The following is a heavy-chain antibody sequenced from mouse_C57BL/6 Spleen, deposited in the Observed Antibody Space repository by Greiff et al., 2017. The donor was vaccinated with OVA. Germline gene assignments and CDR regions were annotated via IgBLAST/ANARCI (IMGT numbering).Heavy chain of an antibody. V-gene: IGHV1-59*01. Sequence: VQLQQPGAELVRPGTSVKLSCKASGYTFTSYWMHWVKQRPGQGLEWIGVIDPSDSYTNYNQKFKGKATLTVDTSSSTAYMQLSSLTSEDSAVYYCGTGTRDYWGQGTTLTVSS. CDR3: GTGTRDY. J-gene: IGHJ2*01. D-gene: IGHD4-1*01. CDR1: GYTFTSYW. CDR2: IDPSDSYT.